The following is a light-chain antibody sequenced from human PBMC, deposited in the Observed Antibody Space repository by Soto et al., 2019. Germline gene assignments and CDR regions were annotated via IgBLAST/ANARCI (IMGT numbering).Light chain of an antibody. Sequence: QSVLTQPASVSGSPGQSITISCTGTSSDVGAYDLVSWYQQHPDKAPKLMIYEASNRPSGVSNRFSGSKSVNTATLTISGLQAEDETDYYCSSYTSSSTRVFGTGTKVTVL. J-gene: IGLJ1*01. CDR2: EAS. CDR3: SSYTSSSTRV. CDR1: SSDVGAYDL. V-gene: IGLV2-14*03.